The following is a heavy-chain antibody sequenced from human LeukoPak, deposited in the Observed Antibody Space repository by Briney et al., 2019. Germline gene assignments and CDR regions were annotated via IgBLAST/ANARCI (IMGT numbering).Heavy chain of an antibody. D-gene: IGHD3-22*01. V-gene: IGHV3-23*01. CDR3: AKHRFESGGYHSTD. CDR2: FSGGSGST. CDR1: GFTLNSLA. Sequence: GSLRLSRGTPGFTLNSLAKSRGRPAPGKGLAWVFTFSGGSGSTYCADSVKGRFTISRDNSKNTLYLQMNSLRDEDTAVYYCAKHRFESGGYHSTDWGQGTLVTVSS. J-gene: IGHJ4*02.